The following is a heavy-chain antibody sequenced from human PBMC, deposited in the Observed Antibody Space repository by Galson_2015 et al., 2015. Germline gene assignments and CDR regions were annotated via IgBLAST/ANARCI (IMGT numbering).Heavy chain of an antibody. D-gene: IGHD4-17*01. Sequence: SLRLSCAASGFTFSDYYMSWIRQAPGKGLEWVSYISSSGSTIYYADSVKGRFTISRDNAKNSLYLQMNSLRAEDTAVYYCAGDGYDYGDYAGDKFDYWGQGTLVTVSS. J-gene: IGHJ4*02. CDR3: AGDGYDYGDYAGDKFDY. V-gene: IGHV3-11*01. CDR2: ISSSGSTI. CDR1: GFTFSDYY.